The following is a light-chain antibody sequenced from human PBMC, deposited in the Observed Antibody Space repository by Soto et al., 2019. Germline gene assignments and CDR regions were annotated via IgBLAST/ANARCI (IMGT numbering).Light chain of an antibody. J-gene: IGKJ1*01. V-gene: IGKV3-11*01. Sequence: EIVWTQSPATVSLSPGARATLSCRASQSVSSYLAWYQQKPGQAPRLLIYDASNRATGIPARFSGSGSGTDFTLTISSLQPEDFAVYYCQQYGSSPRTFGQGTKVDIK. CDR1: QSVSSY. CDR3: QQYGSSPRT. CDR2: DAS.